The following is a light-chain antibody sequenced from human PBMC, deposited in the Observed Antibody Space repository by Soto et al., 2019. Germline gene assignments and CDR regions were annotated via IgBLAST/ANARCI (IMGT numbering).Light chain of an antibody. CDR3: CSYAGGPYV. Sequence: QSALTQPRSLSGSPGQSVAISCTGTSSDVGGYNYVSWYQQHPGKVPKLIICDVSKRPSGVPDRFSGSKSGNTASLTISGLQSADEADYYCCSYAGGPYVFGTGTKVTVL. CDR2: DVS. V-gene: IGLV2-11*01. J-gene: IGLJ1*01. CDR1: SSDVGGYNY.